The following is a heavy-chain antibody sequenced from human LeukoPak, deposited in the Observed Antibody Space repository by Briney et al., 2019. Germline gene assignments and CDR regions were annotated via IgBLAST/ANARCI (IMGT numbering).Heavy chain of an antibody. D-gene: IGHD2-8*01. J-gene: IGHJ4*02. Sequence: GESLKISCKGSGYSFTSYWIAWVRQMPGKGLEWMGIIYPGDSDTRYRPSFQGHVTISADKYIGTAYLEWSSLKASDTAIYYCARPHQYCTNGICYFEYWGQGTQVTVSS. CDR3: ARPHQYCTNGICYFEY. CDR1: GYSFTSYW. V-gene: IGHV5-51*01. CDR2: IYPGDSDT.